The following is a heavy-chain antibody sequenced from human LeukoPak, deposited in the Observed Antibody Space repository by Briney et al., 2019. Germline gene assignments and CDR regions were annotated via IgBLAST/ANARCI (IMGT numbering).Heavy chain of an antibody. CDR2: IYYRGST. CDR1: DGFISNYY. D-gene: IGHD1-26*01. CDR3: AREGWESPSPFDY. V-gene: IGHV4-59*01. J-gene: IGHJ4*02. Sequence: SETLSLTCSVSDGFISNYYWNWIRQSPGKGLEWIGNIYYRGSTSYNPSLKSRVTLSVDTSKNQFSLKLSSVTAADTAVYYCAREGWESPSPFDYWGQGTLVTVSS.